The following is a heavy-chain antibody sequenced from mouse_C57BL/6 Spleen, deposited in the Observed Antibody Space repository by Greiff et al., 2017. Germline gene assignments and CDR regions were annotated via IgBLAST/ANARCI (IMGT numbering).Heavy chain of an antibody. J-gene: IGHJ3*01. D-gene: IGHD1-1*01. CDR2: IYPRSGNT. CDR3: ASRFITTVGFAY. Sequence: VHLVESGAELARPGASVKLSCKASGYTFTSYGISWVKQRTGQGLEWIGEIYPRSGNTYYNEKFKGKATLTADKSSSTAYMELRSLTSEDSAVYFCASRFITTVGFAYWGQGTLVTVSA. V-gene: IGHV1-81*01. CDR1: GYTFTSYG.